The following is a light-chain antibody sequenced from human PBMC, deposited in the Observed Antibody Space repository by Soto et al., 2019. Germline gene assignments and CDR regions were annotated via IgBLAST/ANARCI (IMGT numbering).Light chain of an antibody. V-gene: IGLV2-14*01. Sequence: QSALTQPASVSGSPGQSITISCTGTSSDVGGYNCVSWCQQHPGKAPKLIIYEVTNRPSGVSNRFSGSKSGNAASLTISGLQPEDEADYYCSSYTTNNTYVFGTGTKVTVL. CDR3: SSYTTNNTYV. J-gene: IGLJ1*01. CDR2: EVT. CDR1: SSDVGGYNC.